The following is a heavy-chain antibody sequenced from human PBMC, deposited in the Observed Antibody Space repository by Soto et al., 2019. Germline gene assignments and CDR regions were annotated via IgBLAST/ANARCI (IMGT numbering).Heavy chain of an antibody. CDR3: ARVGPWVPYYYDSSPYTFENWFDP. CDR1: GGSISSGGYS. V-gene: IGHV4-30-2*01. Sequence: LSLTCAVSGGSISSGGYSWSWIRQPPGKGLEWIGYIYHGGSTYYNPSLNSRVTLSIDMTNNHVSLILNSVTAADTAVYYCARVGPWVPYYYDSSPYTFENWFDPWGQGTLVTVSS. J-gene: IGHJ5*02. D-gene: IGHD3-22*01. CDR2: IYHGGST.